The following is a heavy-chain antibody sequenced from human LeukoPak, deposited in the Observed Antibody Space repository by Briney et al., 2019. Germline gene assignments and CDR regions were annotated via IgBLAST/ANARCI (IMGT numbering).Heavy chain of an antibody. J-gene: IGHJ4*02. CDR1: GFTFSNYA. V-gene: IGHV3-30*04. CDR2: ISHDGSNK. D-gene: IGHD3-22*01. Sequence: PGGSLRLSCAASGFTFSNYAIHWVRQAPGKGLEWVAVISHDGSNKYYADSVKGRFTISRDNSKNTLYLQMNSLRTEDTAMYYCAKDSVIQGYSAFDYWGQGTLVTVSS. CDR3: AKDSVIQGYSAFDY.